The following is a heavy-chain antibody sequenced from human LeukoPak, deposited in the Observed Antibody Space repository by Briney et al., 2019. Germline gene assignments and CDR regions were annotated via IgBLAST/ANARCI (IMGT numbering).Heavy chain of an antibody. CDR1: GYTFTSYG. Sequence: ASVKVSCKASGYTFTSYGISWVRQAPGQGLEWLGWISTYNGNTHYAQKLQGRVTMTTDTSTTTAYMELRSLRSDDTAVYYCARDYRAGFDYWGQGTLVTVSS. J-gene: IGHJ4*02. V-gene: IGHV1-18*01. CDR2: ISTYNGNT. D-gene: IGHD6-13*01. CDR3: ARDYRAGFDY.